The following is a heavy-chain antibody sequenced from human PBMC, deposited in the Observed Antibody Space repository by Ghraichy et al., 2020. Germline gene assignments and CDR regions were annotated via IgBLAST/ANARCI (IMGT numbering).Heavy chain of an antibody. D-gene: IGHD1-26*01. Sequence: ASVKVSCKVSGYTLTELSMHWVRQAPGKGLEWMGGFDPEDGETIYAQKFQGRVTMTEDTSTDTAYMELSSLRSEDTAVYYCATGPLGAHYFDYWGQGTLVTVSS. CDR2: FDPEDGET. CDR3: ATGPLGAHYFDY. CDR1: GYTLTELS. V-gene: IGHV1-24*01. J-gene: IGHJ4*02.